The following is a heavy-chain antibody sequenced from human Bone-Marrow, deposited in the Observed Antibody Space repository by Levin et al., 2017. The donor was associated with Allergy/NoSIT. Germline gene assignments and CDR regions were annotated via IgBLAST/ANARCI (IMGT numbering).Heavy chain of an antibody. CDR2: IFYTGST. Sequence: GGSISSYYWSWIRQPPGKGLEWIGYIFYTGSTNYNPSLKSRVTISVDTSKNQFSLKLTSVTAADTAVYYCSSLGSPRKYYYAMDVWGQGTTVTVSS. CDR1: GGSISSYY. J-gene: IGHJ6*02. V-gene: IGHV4-59*01. CDR3: SSLGSPRKYYYAMDV. D-gene: IGHD1-26*01.